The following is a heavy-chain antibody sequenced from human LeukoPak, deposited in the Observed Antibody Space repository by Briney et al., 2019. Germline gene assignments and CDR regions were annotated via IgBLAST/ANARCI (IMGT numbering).Heavy chain of an antibody. V-gene: IGHV3-30-3*01. J-gene: IGHJ4*02. D-gene: IGHD1-14*01. CDR2: ISSTGNIK. CDR3: AKGNSHRVFDY. Sequence: GGSLRLSCAASGFSFSSTSIHWVRQAPGKGLEWVAVISSTGNIKNFADSVKGRFTISRDNSKNTLYLQMNTLRAEDTSFYYCAKGNSHRVFDYWGRGTLVTVSS. CDR1: GFSFSSTS.